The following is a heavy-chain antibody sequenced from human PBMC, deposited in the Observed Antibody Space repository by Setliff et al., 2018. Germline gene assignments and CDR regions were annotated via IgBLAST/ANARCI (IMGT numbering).Heavy chain of an antibody. J-gene: IGHJ5*02. CDR3: LRLVRYCSRTSCQRTSGDEA. D-gene: IGHD2-8*01. CDR1: GYTFTESI. V-gene: IGHV1-18*01. Sequence: ASVKVSCKASGYTFTESIVSWVRQAPGRGLEWLGWIGVYSGNTYTAQRFQGRVTMTTDTSTNMAYLELRGLRSDDTAVYYCLRLVRYCSRTSCQRTSGDEAWGQGTLVTVSS. CDR2: IGVYSGNT.